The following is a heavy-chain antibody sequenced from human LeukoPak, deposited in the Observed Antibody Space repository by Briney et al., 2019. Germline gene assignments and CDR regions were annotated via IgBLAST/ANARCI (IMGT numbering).Heavy chain of an antibody. Sequence: PGKSLRLSCAASGFIFSNYIMYWVRQAPGKGLDWVAVISGDGNNKNYADSVKGRFTISRDNSKTTLYLQMNSLRTEDTAVYYCARVRYYFDTSGYLYYFDYWGQGTLVTVSS. V-gene: IGHV3-30-3*01. J-gene: IGHJ4*02. CDR1: GFIFSNYI. D-gene: IGHD3-22*01. CDR3: ARVRYYFDTSGYLYYFDY. CDR2: ISGDGNNK.